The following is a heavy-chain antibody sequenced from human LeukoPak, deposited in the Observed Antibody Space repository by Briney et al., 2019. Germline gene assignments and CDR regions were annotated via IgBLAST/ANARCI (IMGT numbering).Heavy chain of an antibody. Sequence: ASVTVSCTASGYTFTTYGISWVRQAPGQGLEWMGWISGYNGDTNYAQKVQGRVTMTTDTSTTTAYMELRSLRSDDTAVYYCARERSVNWLDPWGQGTLVTVSS. CDR1: GYTFTTYG. D-gene: IGHD3-3*01. V-gene: IGHV1-18*01. CDR3: ARERSVNWLDP. CDR2: ISGYNGDT. J-gene: IGHJ5*02.